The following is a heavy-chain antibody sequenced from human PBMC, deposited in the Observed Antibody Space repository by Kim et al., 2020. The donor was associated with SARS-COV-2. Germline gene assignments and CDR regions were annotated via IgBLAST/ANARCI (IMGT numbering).Heavy chain of an antibody. D-gene: IGHD2-15*01. Sequence: DSVKGRFTISKDNAKNSLYLQMNSLRAEDTALYHCARERVLATKYVWFDTWGQGTLVTVSS. J-gene: IGHJ5*02. V-gene: IGHV3-20*01. CDR3: ARERVLATKYVWFDT.